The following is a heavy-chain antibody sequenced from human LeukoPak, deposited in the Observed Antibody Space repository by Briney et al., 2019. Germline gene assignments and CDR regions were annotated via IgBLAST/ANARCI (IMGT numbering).Heavy chain of an antibody. CDR2: IYSGGST. J-gene: IGHJ4*02. Sequence: GGSLRLSCAASGFTVSSSYMSWVRQAPGKGLEWVSVIYSGGSTYYADSVKGRFTISRDNSKNTLYLQMNSLRAEDTAVYYCATEGQYYDSSGYPTWTFDSWGQGTLVTVSS. D-gene: IGHD3-22*01. V-gene: IGHV3-66*02. CDR1: GFTVSSSY. CDR3: ATEGQYYDSSGYPTWTFDS.